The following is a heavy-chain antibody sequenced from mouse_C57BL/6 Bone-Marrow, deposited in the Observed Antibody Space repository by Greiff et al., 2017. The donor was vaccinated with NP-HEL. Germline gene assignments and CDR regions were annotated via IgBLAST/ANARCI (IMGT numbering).Heavy chain of an antibody. J-gene: IGHJ4*01. CDR1: GFTFSDYG. CDR3: ARRTTAY. Sequence: DVMLVESGGGLVKPGGSLKLSCAASGFTFSDYGMHWVRQAPEKGLEWVAYISSGSSTIYYADTVKGRFTISRDNAKNTLFLQMTSLRSEDAAMYYCARRTTAYWGQGTSVTVSS. CDR2: ISSGSSTI. V-gene: IGHV5-17*01.